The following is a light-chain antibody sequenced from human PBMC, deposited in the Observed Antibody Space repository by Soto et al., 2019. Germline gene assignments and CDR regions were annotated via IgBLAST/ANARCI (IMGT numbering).Light chain of an antibody. V-gene: IGKV1-5*01. CDR2: DAS. CDR3: QQFDTYSRT. J-gene: IGKJ1*01. Sequence: DIQMTQSPSTLSASVGDRVTITCRASQSISGTLAWYQQKPGKAPKLLIYDASSLERGVPSRFSGSGSGTELTITISSLQPDDFATYYGQQFDTYSRTFGPGTKVDIK. CDR1: QSISGT.